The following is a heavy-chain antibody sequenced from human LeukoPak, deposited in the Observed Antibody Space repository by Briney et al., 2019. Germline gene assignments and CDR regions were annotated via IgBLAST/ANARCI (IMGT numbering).Heavy chain of an antibody. D-gene: IGHD4-17*01. CDR3: ARDGDYIMPPFDY. V-gene: IGHV3-7*01. Sequence: GGSLRLSCAASGFTFTRYWMSWVRQAPGRGLEWVANIKQDGSETHYVDSVKGRFTISRDNARNLVYLQMNSLRDDVTAVYYCARDGDYIMPPFDYWGQGILVTVSS. CDR2: IKQDGSET. J-gene: IGHJ4*02. CDR1: GFTFTRYW.